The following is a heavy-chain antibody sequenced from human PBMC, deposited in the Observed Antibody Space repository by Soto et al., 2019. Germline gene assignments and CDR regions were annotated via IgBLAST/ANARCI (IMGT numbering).Heavy chain of an antibody. Sequence: QVQLVQSGAEVKKPGSSVKVSCKASGGTFSSYAISWVRQAPGQGLEWMGGIIPIFGTANYAQKFQGRVTIPADESTSTAYMELSSLRSEDTAVYYCARDRVLVPAASYYYGMDVWGQGTTVTVSS. D-gene: IGHD2-2*01. CDR2: IIPIFGTA. CDR3: ARDRVLVPAASYYYGMDV. J-gene: IGHJ6*02. CDR1: GGTFSSYA. V-gene: IGHV1-69*12.